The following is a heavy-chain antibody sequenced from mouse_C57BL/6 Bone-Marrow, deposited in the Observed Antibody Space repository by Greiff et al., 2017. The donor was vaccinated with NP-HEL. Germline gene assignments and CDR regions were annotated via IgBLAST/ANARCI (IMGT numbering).Heavy chain of an antibody. CDR3: ARGPYYDYDAWFAY. Sequence: VQGVESGAELARPGASVKLSCKASGYTFTSYGISWVKQRTGQGLEWIGEIYPRSGNTYYNEKFKGKATLTADKSSSTAYMELRSLTSEDSAVYFCARGPYYDYDAWFAYWGQGTLVTVSA. J-gene: IGHJ3*01. CDR1: GYTFTSYG. V-gene: IGHV1-81*01. D-gene: IGHD2-4*01. CDR2: IYPRSGNT.